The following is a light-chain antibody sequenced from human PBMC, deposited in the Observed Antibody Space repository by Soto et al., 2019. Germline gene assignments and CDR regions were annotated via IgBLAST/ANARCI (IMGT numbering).Light chain of an antibody. V-gene: IGKV3-15*01. CDR2: GTS. Sequence: EIVMTQSPATLSVSPGERATLSCRASQSVLSNLAWYQQKPGQAPRLLIYGTSTRATGIPDSFSGSVSGTEFTLTISSLQSEDFAFYYFQQYGNRHPWTLGQGTKVEIK. CDR3: QQYGNRHPWT. J-gene: IGKJ1*01. CDR1: QSVLSN.